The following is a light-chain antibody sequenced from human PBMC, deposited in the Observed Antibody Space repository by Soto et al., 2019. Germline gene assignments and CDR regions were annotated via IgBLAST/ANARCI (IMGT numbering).Light chain of an antibody. CDR1: QYISDF. CDR2: AAS. J-gene: IGKJ4*01. Sequence: DIQMTQSPSSRSASVGDRVTITCRASQYISDFLNWYQQKPGKAPVILIYAASTLQSGVPSRFNGGGSETNFTLIISSLQPEDFATYYCQQSYTTPLTFGGGTKVDIK. CDR3: QQSYTTPLT. V-gene: IGKV1-39*01.